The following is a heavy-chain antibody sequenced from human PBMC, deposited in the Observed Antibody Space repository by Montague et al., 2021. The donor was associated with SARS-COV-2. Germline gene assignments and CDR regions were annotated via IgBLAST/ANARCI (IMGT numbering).Heavy chain of an antibody. Sequence: SLRLSCAASGFTFSSYAMSWVRQAPGKGLEWVSYISSSGSTIYYADSVKGQFTISRDSAKNSLYLQMNSLRAEDTAVYYCARAPAQLRFLELLFFDYWGQGTLVTVSS. D-gene: IGHD3-3*01. CDR3: ARAPAQLRFLELLFFDY. V-gene: IGHV3-48*03. CDR1: GFTFSSYA. CDR2: ISSSGSTI. J-gene: IGHJ4*02.